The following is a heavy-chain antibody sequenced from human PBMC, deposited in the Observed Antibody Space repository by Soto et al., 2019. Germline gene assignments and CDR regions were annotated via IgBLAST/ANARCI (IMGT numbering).Heavy chain of an antibody. D-gene: IGHD3-3*01. CDR2: IRGSGGST. V-gene: IGHV3-23*01. Sequence: GGSLRLSCAASGFTFSSYAMIWVRRAPGEGLEWVSAIRGSGGSTYYADSVKGRFTISRDNSKNTLYLQMNSLRAEDTAVYYCAKDWGNYDFWSGRNWFDPWGQGTLVTVSS. J-gene: IGHJ5*02. CDR1: GFTFSSYA. CDR3: AKDWGNYDFWSGRNWFDP.